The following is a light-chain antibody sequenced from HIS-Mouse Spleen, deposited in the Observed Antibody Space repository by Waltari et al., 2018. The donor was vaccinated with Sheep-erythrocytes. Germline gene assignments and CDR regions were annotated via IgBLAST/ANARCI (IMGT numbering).Light chain of an antibody. CDR1: QSISSW. CDR2: KAS. Sequence: MTQSPSTLSASVGDRVTITCRASQSISSWLAWYQQKPGKAPKLLIYKASSLESGVPSRFSGSGSGTEFTLTISSLQPDDFATYYCQQYNSSLTFGPGTKVDIK. CDR3: QQYNSSLT. J-gene: IGKJ3*01. V-gene: IGKV1-5*03.